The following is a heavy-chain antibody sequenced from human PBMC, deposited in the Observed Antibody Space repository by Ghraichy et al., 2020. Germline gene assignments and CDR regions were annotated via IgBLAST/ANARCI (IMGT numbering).Heavy chain of an antibody. V-gene: IGHV1-3*01. CDR3: ARTRRAYHYYFDMDV. J-gene: IGHJ6*02. Sequence: GWINVVNGNTKYSQKFQGRVTITRDTSASTSYMELSSLTSEDTAVYYCARTRRAYHYYFDMDVWGQGTTVTV. CDR2: INVVNGNT.